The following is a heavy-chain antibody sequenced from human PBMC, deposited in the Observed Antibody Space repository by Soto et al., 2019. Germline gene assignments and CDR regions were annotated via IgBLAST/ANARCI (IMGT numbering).Heavy chain of an antibody. Sequence: GGPHRLPRTASELKCVGFAVHRVRKTQGKGLEWVAVISYDGSNKYYADSVKGRFTISRDNSKNTLYLQMNSLRAEDTAVYYCARDYSYGSGSYTYYYYGMDVWGQGTTVTVSS. J-gene: IGHJ6*02. CDR3: ARDYSYGSGSYTYYYYGMDV. CDR2: ISYDGSNK. D-gene: IGHD3-10*01. CDR1: ELKCVGFA. V-gene: IGHV3-30-3*01.